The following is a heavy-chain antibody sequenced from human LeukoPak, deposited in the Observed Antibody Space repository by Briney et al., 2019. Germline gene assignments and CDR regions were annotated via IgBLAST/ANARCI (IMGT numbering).Heavy chain of an antibody. CDR2: IIPIFGTA. CDR1: GCTFSSYA. J-gene: IGHJ4*02. D-gene: IGHD5-18*01. Sequence: ASVKVSCKASGCTFSSYAISWVRQAPGQGLEWMGGIIPIFGTANYAQTFQGRVTITTDESTSTAYMELSSLRSEDTAVYYCASHPGYSYGASFDYWGQGTLVTVSS. V-gene: IGHV1-69*05. CDR3: ASHPGYSYGASFDY.